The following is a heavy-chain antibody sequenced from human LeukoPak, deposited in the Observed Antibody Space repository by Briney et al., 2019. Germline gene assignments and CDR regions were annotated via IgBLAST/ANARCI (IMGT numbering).Heavy chain of an antibody. CDR3: ARGPVTTFDY. CDR2: IYYSGST. J-gene: IGHJ4*02. V-gene: IGHV4-59*01. Sequence: SETLSLTCTVSGGSISSYYWSWIRQPPGKGLEWIGYIYYSGSTNYNPSLKSRVTISVDTSKNQFSLKLSSVTAADTAVYYCARGPVTTFDYWGQGTLVTVSS. CDR1: GGSISSYY. D-gene: IGHD4-17*01.